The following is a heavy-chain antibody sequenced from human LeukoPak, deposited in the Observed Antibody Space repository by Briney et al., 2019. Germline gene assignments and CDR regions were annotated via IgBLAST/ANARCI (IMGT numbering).Heavy chain of an antibody. Sequence: GGSLRLSCAASGFTFSSYAMHWVRQAPGKGLEWVAVISYDGSNKYYADSVKGRFTISRDNSKNTLYLQMNSLRAEDTAVYYCAREIPSGSYYGGAFDIWGQGTMVTVSS. CDR3: AREIPSGSYYGGAFDI. CDR2: ISYDGSNK. CDR1: GFTFSSYA. J-gene: IGHJ3*02. D-gene: IGHD1-26*01. V-gene: IGHV3-30-3*01.